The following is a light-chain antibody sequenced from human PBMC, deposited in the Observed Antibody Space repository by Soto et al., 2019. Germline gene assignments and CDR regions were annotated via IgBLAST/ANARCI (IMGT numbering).Light chain of an antibody. V-gene: IGKV1-33*01. J-gene: IGKJ4*01. Sequence: DIQMTQSPSSLSASVGDRVTITCQASQDISNYLNWYPQKRGKAPKLLIYVASNVETWVPSRFSGSGSGTDFTFAISSLQPEDIATYYCQQYDNLPRTFGGGTKVEIK. CDR3: QQYDNLPRT. CDR1: QDISNY. CDR2: VAS.